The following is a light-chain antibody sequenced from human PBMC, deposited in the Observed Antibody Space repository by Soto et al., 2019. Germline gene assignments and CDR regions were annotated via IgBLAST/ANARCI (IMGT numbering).Light chain of an antibody. Sequence: EIVMTQSLATLSVSPGERATLSCRASQSVDSNLAWYQQKPSQAPRLLIFGASTRATGIPVRFSGSGSGTDFTLTISSLQSEDFGIYFCQQYDNWPLTFGGGTKVDIK. CDR2: GAS. V-gene: IGKV3D-15*01. CDR3: QQYDNWPLT. J-gene: IGKJ4*01. CDR1: QSVDSN.